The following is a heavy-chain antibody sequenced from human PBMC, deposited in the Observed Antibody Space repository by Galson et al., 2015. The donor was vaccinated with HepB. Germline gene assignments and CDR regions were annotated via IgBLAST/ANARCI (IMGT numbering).Heavy chain of an antibody. J-gene: IGHJ3*02. CDR1: GDSVSSNSAA. V-gene: IGHV6-1*01. Sequence: CAISGDSVSSNSAAWNWIRQSPSRGLEWLGRTYYRSKWYNDYAASVIGRITINPDTSKNQFSLQLNSVTPEDTAVYYCAKGSALDIWGQGTMVTVSS. CDR2: TYYRSKWYN. CDR3: AKGSALDI.